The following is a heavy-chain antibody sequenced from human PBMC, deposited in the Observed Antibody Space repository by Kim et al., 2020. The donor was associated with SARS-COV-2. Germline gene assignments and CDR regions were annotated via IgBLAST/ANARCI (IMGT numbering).Heavy chain of an antibody. J-gene: IGHJ3*02. CDR2: IYYSGST. CDR3: ARDRHCSGGSCYSSAFDI. D-gene: IGHD2-15*01. V-gene: IGHV4-59*13. CDR1: GGSISSYY. Sequence: SETLSLTCTVSGGSISSYYWSWIRQPPGKGLEWIGYIYYSGSTNYNPSLKSRVTISVDTSKNQFSLKLSSVTAADTAVYYCARDRHCSGGSCYSSAFDIWGQGTMVTVSS.